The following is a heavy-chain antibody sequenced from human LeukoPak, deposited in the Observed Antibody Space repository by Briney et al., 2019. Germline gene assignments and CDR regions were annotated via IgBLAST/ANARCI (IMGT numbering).Heavy chain of an antibody. CDR2: INPTSVGA. CDR3: ARWSGRTVVNPVDY. D-gene: IGHD4-23*01. V-gene: IGHV1-2*02. CDR1: GYTFTGYY. J-gene: IGHJ4*02. Sequence: ASVKVSCKASGYTFTGYYLHSVRQAPGQRLKCMGWINPTSVGANSAQKLPCRVTMTRDTAISTAYLERSRLRSDDPAGSYCARWSGRTVVNPVDYWGKGTLVTVSS.